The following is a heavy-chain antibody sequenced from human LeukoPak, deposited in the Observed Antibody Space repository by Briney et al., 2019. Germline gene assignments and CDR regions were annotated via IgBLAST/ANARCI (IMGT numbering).Heavy chain of an antibody. D-gene: IGHD3-3*01. CDR2: ISRSSSAI. CDR3: ARDPYSYDTSGPKPFDY. Sequence: PGGSLRLSCAASGFTFSYYSMNWVRQAPGKGLEWVSYISRSSSAIYYADSVKGRFTISRDNAKNSLFLQMNSLRDEDTAVYYCARDPYSYDTSGPKPFDYWAREPWSPSPQ. CDR1: GFTFSYYS. V-gene: IGHV3-48*02. J-gene: IGHJ4*02.